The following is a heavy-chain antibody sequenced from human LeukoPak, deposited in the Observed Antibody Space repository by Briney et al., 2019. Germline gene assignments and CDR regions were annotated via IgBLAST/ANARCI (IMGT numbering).Heavy chain of an antibody. CDR2: INHSGST. CDR1: GGSFSGYY. J-gene: IGHJ4*02. CDR3: ARGRQQDY. Sequence: KPSETLSLTCAVYGGSFSGYYWSWIRQPPGKGLEWIGEINHSGSTNYNPSLKSRVTISVDTSKNQFSLKLSSVTAADTAVYYCARGRQQDYWGQGTLVTVSS. V-gene: IGHV4-34*01.